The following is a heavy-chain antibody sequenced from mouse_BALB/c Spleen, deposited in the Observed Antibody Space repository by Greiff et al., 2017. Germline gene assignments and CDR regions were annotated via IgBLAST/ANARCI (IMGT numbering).Heavy chain of an antibody. D-gene: IGHD2-3*01. V-gene: IGHV5-6-3*01. J-gene: IGHJ2*01. CDR3: ARDDGYYQYYFDY. CDR2: INSNGGST. Sequence: EVNLVESGGGLVQPGGSLKLSCAASGFTFSSYGMSWVRQTPDKRLELVATINSNGGSTYYPDSVKGRFTISRDNAKNTLYLQMSSLKSEDTAMYYCARDDGYYQYYFDYWGQGTTLTVSS. CDR1: GFTFSSYG.